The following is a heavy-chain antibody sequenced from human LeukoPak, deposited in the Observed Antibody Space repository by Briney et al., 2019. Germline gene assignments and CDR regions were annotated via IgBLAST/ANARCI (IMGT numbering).Heavy chain of an antibody. CDR3: ATVAVIRGVTYFDY. J-gene: IGHJ4*02. CDR1: GGSISSHY. D-gene: IGHD3-10*01. Sequence: SETLSLTCTVSGGSISSHYWSWIRQPPGKGLEWIAYLFYSGSTDYNPSLESRVTISVDTSKNQFSLKLRSVTAADTAVYYCATVAVIRGVTYFDYWGQGTLVTVSS. V-gene: IGHV4-59*11. CDR2: LFYSGST.